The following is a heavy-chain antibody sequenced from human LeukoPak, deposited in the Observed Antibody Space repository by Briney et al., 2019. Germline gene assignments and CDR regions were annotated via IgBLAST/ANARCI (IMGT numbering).Heavy chain of an antibody. CDR1: GNSISSVYY. J-gene: IGHJ4*02. D-gene: IGHD2-2*01. Sequence: PSETLSLTCAVSGNSISSVYYWGWIRQPPGKGLEWIGSIYHSGSIYYNPSLKSRATISVDTSKNQFSLSLSSVTAADTAMYYCARDLGSVVPTTMGVFDFWGQGTLVTVSS. CDR3: ARDLGSVVPTTMGVFDF. V-gene: IGHV4-38-2*02. CDR2: IYHSGSI.